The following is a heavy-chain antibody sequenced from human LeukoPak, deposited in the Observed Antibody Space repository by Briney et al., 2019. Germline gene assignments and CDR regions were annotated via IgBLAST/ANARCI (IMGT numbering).Heavy chain of an antibody. Sequence: SVKVSCKASGGTFSSYAISWVRQAPGQGLEWMGGIIPIFGTANYAQKFQGRVTITADESTSTAYMELSSLRSEDTAVYYCAREGGDVYTYGNYYYYYGMDVWGQGTTVTVSS. CDR2: IIPIFGTA. J-gene: IGHJ6*02. V-gene: IGHV1-69*13. D-gene: IGHD5-24*01. CDR1: GGTFSSYA. CDR3: AREGGDVYTYGNYYYYYGMDV.